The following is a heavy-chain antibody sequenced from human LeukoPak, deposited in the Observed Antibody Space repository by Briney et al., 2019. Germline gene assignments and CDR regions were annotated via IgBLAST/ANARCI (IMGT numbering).Heavy chain of an antibody. CDR1: GGTFSSYA. Sequence: ASVKVSCKASGGTFSSYAISWVRQAPGQGLEWMGEIIPIFGTANYAQKFQGRVTITADKSTSTAYMELSSLRSEDTAVYYCARDDRGSMVRGVIFPYYMDVWGKGTTVTVSS. D-gene: IGHD3-10*01. V-gene: IGHV1-69*06. J-gene: IGHJ6*03. CDR2: IIPIFGTA. CDR3: ARDDRGSMVRGVIFPYYMDV.